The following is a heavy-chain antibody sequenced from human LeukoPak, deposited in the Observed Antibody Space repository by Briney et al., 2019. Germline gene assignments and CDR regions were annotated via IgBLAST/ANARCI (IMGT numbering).Heavy chain of an antibody. Sequence: SETLSLTCTVSGVSITSGSYYWSWIRQTAGKGLEWIGRIYTSGSTSYNSSLKSRVTISVDTSKNQFSLTLSSVTAADTAVYYCARDRGYCGGGCYANDYWGQGTLVIVSS. CDR2: IYTSGST. J-gene: IGHJ4*02. V-gene: IGHV4-61*02. CDR1: GVSITSGSYY. CDR3: ARDRGYCGGGCYANDY. D-gene: IGHD2-21*01.